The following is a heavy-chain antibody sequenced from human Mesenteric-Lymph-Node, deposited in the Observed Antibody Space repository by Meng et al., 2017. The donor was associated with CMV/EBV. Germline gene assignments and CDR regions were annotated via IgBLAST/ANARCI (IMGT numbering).Heavy chain of an antibody. CDR1: GGSFSGYY. D-gene: IGHD4-23*01. J-gene: IGHJ4*02. CDR3: ARHQRWLKSEGGFNY. V-gene: IGHV4-34*01. Sequence: QVQLQTWGPGLLKPSDTLSLPCAVYGGSFSGYYWSWIRQPPGKGLEWIGEINHSGSTNYNPSLKSRVTISVDTSKNQFSLKLSSVTAADTAVYYCARHQRWLKSEGGFNYWGQGTLVTVSS. CDR2: INHSGST.